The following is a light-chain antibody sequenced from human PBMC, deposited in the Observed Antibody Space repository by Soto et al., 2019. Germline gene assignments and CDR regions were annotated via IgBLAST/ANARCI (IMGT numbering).Light chain of an antibody. Sequence: QSALTQPASVSGSPGQSITISCTGTSSDVGGYNYVSWYQQHPGKAPKLMIFEVSNRPSGVSNRFSGSKSGNTASLTISGLQTEDEADYYCTSYTSSFTHLFGTGTKATVL. V-gene: IGLV2-14*01. J-gene: IGLJ1*01. CDR3: TSYTSSFTHL. CDR1: SSDVGGYNY. CDR2: EVS.